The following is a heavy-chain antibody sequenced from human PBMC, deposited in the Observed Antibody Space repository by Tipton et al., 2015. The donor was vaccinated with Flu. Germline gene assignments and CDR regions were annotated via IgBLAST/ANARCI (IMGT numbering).Heavy chain of an antibody. D-gene: IGHD4-17*01. J-gene: IGHJ1*01. Sequence: TLSLTCTVSGGSISGYYWSWIRQPPRTGLEYDGYIYYSLSTNNNSYLKSRVTISADTSKNQLSLQLNPVTAADTDVYYCARAPLGTTAFFHLWGQGTQVTVSS. CDR1: GGSISGYY. V-gene: IGHV4-59*01. CDR3: ARAPLGTTAFFHL. CDR2: IYYSLST.